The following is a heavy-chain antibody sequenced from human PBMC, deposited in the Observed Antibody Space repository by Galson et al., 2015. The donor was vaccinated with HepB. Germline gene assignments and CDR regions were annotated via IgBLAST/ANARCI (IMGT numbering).Heavy chain of an antibody. CDR1: GFTFSSYR. CDR3: AKDKDTARFFDI. CDR2: IRYDGSNK. J-gene: IGHJ3*02. D-gene: IGHD5-18*01. V-gene: IGHV3-30*02. Sequence: SLRLSCAASGFTFSSYRMRWVRQAPGKGLEWVAFIRYDGSNKYYAASVKGRFTISRDNSKNTLYLQMNSLRAEDTAVYYCAKDKDTARFFDIWGQGTMVTVSS.